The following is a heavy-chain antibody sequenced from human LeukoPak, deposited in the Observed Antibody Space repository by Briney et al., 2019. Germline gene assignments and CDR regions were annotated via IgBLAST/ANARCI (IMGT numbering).Heavy chain of an antibody. CDR3: ASFADGYNYFDY. J-gene: IGHJ4*02. D-gene: IGHD5-24*01. Sequence: GASVKVPCKASGYTFTSYYMHWVRQAPGQGLEWMGIINPSGGSTSYAQKFQGRVTMTRDTSTSTVYMELSSLRSEDTAVYYCASFADGYNYFDYWGQGTLVTVSS. CDR2: INPSGGST. CDR1: GYTFTSYY. V-gene: IGHV1-46*01.